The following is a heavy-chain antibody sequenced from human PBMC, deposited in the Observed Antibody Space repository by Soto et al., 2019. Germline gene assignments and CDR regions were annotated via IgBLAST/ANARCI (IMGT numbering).Heavy chain of an antibody. Sequence: GGSLRLSCTTSGFTFGDYAMSWFRQAPGKGLEWVGFIRSKAYGGTTEYAASVKGRFTISRDDSKSIAYLQMNSLKTEDTAVYYCTRDGYYDFWSGYYVLDPWGQGTLVTV. J-gene: IGHJ5*02. CDR1: GFTFGDYA. CDR2: IRSKAYGGTT. V-gene: IGHV3-49*03. CDR3: TRDGYYDFWSGYYVLDP. D-gene: IGHD3-3*01.